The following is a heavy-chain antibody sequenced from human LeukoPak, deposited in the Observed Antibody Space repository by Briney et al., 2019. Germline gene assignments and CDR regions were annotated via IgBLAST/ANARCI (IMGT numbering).Heavy chain of an antibody. CDR2: IYSGGST. J-gene: IGHJ4*02. CDR1: GFTVSTYY. D-gene: IGHD2-2*01. V-gene: IGHV3-53*01. Sequence: PGGSLRLSCAASGFTVSTYYMTWVRQAPGKGLECVSVIYSGGSTYYADSVKGRFTVSRDNSKNMLYLQMNSLRAEDTAMYYCARGLGYCTSTTCLLPFDYWGQGTLVTVSS. CDR3: ARGLGYCTSTTCLLPFDY.